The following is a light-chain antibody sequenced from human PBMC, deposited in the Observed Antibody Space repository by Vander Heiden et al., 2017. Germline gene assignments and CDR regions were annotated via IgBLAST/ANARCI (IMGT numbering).Light chain of an antibody. V-gene: IGLV3-19*01. J-gene: IGLJ1*01. CDR2: GKN. CDR3: NSRDSSGNQRV. Sequence: SSELTQDPAVSVALGQSVRITCQGDSLRSYYASWYQQKPGQAPVLVIYGKNNRPSGIPDRFSGSSSGNTASLTITGAQAEDEADYYCNSRDSSGNQRVFGTGTKV. CDR1: SLRSYY.